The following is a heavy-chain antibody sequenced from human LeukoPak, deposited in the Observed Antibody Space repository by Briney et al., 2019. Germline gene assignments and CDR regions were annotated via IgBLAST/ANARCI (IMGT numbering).Heavy chain of an antibody. J-gene: IGHJ5*02. Sequence: GGSLRLSCAASGFTFDDYAMHWVRQAPGKGLEWVSGISWNSGSIGYADSVKGRFTISRDNAKNSLYLQMNSLRAEDTALYYCAKDFAAAAGSNWSDPWGQGTLVTVSS. CDR2: ISWNSGSI. CDR3: AKDFAAAAGSNWSDP. V-gene: IGHV3-9*01. CDR1: GFTFDDYA. D-gene: IGHD6-13*01.